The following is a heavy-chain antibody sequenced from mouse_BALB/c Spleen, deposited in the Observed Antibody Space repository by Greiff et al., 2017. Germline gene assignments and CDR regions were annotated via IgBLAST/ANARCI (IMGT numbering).Heavy chain of an antibody. Sequence: VQLKQSGTVLARPGASVKMSCKASGYSFTSYWMHWVKQRPGQGLEWIGAIYPGNSDTSYNQKFKGKAKLTAVTSASTAYMELSSLTNEDSAVYYCTRSGGYGYWYFDVWGAGTTVTVSS. V-gene: IGHV1-5*01. J-gene: IGHJ1*01. D-gene: IGHD2-2*01. CDR3: TRSGGYGYWYFDV. CDR1: GYSFTSYW. CDR2: IYPGNSDT.